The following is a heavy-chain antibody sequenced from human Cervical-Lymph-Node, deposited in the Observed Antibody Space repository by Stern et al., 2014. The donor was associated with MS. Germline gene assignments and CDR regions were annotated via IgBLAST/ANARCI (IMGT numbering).Heavy chain of an antibody. CDR3: VRQVTVRSRFDY. D-gene: IGHD4-11*01. J-gene: IGHJ4*02. V-gene: IGHV4-39*01. CDR2: IDDTGRT. CDR1: GGSISSSYY. Sequence: QVQLQESGPGLVKPSETLSRTCTVSGGSISSSYYWGWIRQSSGKGLEWIGSIDDTGRTFYNPSLKSRVTISVDTSKNQFSLKLSSVTAADTAVYYCVRQVTVRSRFDYWGQGTLVTVSS.